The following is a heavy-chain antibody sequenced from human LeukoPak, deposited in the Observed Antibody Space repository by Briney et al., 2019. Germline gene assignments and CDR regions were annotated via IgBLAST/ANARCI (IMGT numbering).Heavy chain of an antibody. CDR2: IYPGDSDT. CDR3: ARSRDWNYDL. CDR1: GYSFTSYW. D-gene: IGHD1-7*01. Sequence: GGSLRLSRKGSGYSFTSYWIGWVRQMPGKGLEWMGIIYPGDSDTRYSPSFQGQVTISADKSINTAYLQWNSLKASDTAIYYCARSRDWNYDLWGQGTLVTVSS. J-gene: IGHJ4*02. V-gene: IGHV5-51*01.